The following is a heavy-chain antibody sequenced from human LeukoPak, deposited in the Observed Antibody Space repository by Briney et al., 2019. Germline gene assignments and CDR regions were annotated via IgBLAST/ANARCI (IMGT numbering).Heavy chain of an antibody. CDR2: IYTSEST. Sequence: SETLSLTCSVSGGSISSSNYYWSWIRQPAGKGLEWIGRIYTSESTNYNPSLKSRVTISVDTSKNQFSLKLSSVTAADTAVYYCASGGYYYGSGSHDYWGQGTLVTVSS. CDR3: ASGGYYYGSGSHDY. CDR1: GGSISSSNYY. D-gene: IGHD3-10*01. V-gene: IGHV4-61*02. J-gene: IGHJ4*02.